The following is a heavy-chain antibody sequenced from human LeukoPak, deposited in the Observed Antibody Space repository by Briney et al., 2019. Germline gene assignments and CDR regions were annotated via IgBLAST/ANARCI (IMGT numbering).Heavy chain of an antibody. CDR1: GGSISSSSYY. J-gene: IGHJ4*02. D-gene: IGHD3-22*01. V-gene: IGHV4-39*01. CDR2: IYYSGST. Sequence: SETLSLTCTVSGGSISSSSYYWGWIRQPPGKGLEWIGSIYYSGSTYYNPSLKSRVTISVDTSKNQFSLKLSSVTAADTAVYYCARHNLRNIVVIDYWGQGTLVTVSS. CDR3: ARHNLRNIVVIDY.